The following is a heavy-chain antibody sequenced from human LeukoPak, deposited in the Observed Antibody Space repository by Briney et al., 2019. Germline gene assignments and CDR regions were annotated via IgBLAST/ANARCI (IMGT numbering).Heavy chain of an antibody. Sequence: SETLSLTCTVSGGSISSYYWSWIRQPPGKGLEWIGYIYYSGSTKYNPSLKSRVTISVDTSKNQFSLKVSSVTAADTAVYSCAKGGASSQWFDPWGQGTLVTVSS. D-gene: IGHD2-2*01. CDR3: AKGGASSQWFDP. V-gene: IGHV4-59*01. CDR2: IYYSGST. CDR1: GGSISSYY. J-gene: IGHJ5*02.